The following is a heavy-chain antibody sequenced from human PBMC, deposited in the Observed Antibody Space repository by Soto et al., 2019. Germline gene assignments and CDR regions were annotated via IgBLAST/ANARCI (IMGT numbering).Heavy chain of an antibody. CDR1: GVSFSDYY. V-gene: IGHV4-34*01. CDR2: INHSGTT. J-gene: IGHJ4*02. D-gene: IGHD5-12*01. CDR3: GRGATSGYDR. Sequence: PSETLSLTCAVYGVSFSDYYWNWFRQPPGKRLEWIGEINHSGTTNYSPSLKSRVTISLDTSKNQFSLRLSSVTAADTAVYYCGRGATSGYDRWGLGNLVTVSS.